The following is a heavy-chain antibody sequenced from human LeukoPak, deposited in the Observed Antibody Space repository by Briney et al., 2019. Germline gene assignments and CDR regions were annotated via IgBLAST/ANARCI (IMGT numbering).Heavy chain of an antibody. CDR2: IYESGTT. CDR3: ARGAWATRLGS. J-gene: IGHJ4*02. V-gene: IGHV4-34*01. CDR1: GESLNSYY. Sequence: PSETLSLTCAVYGESLNSYYWSWARQPPGEGLEWIGEIYESGTTEYNPSLKSRVTISMVPSKQQFSLSLSSVTAADTAVYYCARGAWATRLGSWGLGTPVIVSS. D-gene: IGHD2-15*01.